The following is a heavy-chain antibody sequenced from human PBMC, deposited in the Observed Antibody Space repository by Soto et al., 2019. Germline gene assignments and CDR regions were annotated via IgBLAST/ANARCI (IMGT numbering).Heavy chain of an antibody. CDR2: IIPILGIA. Sequence: ASVQVSCKASGGTFSSYAISWVRQAPGQGLEWMGRIIPILGIANYAQKFQGRVTITADKSTSTAYMELSSLRSEDTAVYYCASHWYSSSWYDYWGQGTLVTVSS. CDR1: GGTFSSYA. J-gene: IGHJ4*02. CDR3: ASHWYSSSWYDY. V-gene: IGHV1-69*04. D-gene: IGHD6-13*01.